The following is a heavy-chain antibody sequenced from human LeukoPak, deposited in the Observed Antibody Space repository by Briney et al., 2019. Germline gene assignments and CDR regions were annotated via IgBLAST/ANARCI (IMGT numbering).Heavy chain of an antibody. Sequence: PSETLSLTCTVSGDSISSGDYYWSWIRQPPGKGLEWIGYVYYSGSTYYNPSLESRVTMSVDTSKNQFFLKLSSVTAADTAVYYCARVTYYYDSRGYRGWYFDYWGQGTLVTVSS. CDR1: GDSISSGDYY. J-gene: IGHJ4*02. V-gene: IGHV4-30-4*08. CDR2: VYYSGST. CDR3: ARVTYYYDSRGYRGWYFDY. D-gene: IGHD3-22*01.